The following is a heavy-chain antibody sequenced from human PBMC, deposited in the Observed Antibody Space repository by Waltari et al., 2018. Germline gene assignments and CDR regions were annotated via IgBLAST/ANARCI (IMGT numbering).Heavy chain of an antibody. CDR3: ARSYDFWSGYPLHY. CDR1: GDSLTNYY. Sequence: QVQLQESGPGLVKPSETLSLICSVPGDSLTNYYWSWVRQPPGKGLEWIGYIAYSGSTRYNPSLKSRATISVDTSKKQFSLRLGSVTAADTAIYYCARSYDFWSGYPLHYWGQGTLVTVSS. J-gene: IGHJ4*02. V-gene: IGHV4-59*01. CDR2: IAYSGST. D-gene: IGHD3-3*01.